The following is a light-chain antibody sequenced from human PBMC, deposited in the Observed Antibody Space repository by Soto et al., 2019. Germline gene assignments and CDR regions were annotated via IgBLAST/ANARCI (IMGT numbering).Light chain of an antibody. CDR3: KQTYTTPRT. CDR2: ATS. CDR1: QTVSTY. J-gene: IGKJ1*01. Sequence: DTQMNQSPSSLSASVGDRISITCRASQTVSTYLNWYQQKAGQAPTLLISATSTLQSGVPSRFSGSGSGPEFTLTITSLQPEEFATYSCKQTYTTPRTFGQGPKV. V-gene: IGKV1-39*01.